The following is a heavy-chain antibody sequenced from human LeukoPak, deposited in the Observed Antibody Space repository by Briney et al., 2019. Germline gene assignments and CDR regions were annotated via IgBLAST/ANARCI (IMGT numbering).Heavy chain of an antibody. Sequence: SETLSLTCTVSGGSISSYYWSWIRQPPGKGLEWIGYIYYSGSTNYNPSLKSRVTIPVDTSKNQFSLKLSSVTAADTAVYYCARERASYPNFDYWGQGTLVTVSS. CDR1: GGSISSYY. CDR2: IYYSGST. V-gene: IGHV4-59*12. J-gene: IGHJ4*02. CDR3: ARERASYPNFDY. D-gene: IGHD3-16*01.